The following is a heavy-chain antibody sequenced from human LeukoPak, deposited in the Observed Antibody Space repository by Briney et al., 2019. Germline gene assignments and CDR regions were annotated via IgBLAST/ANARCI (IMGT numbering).Heavy chain of an antibody. CDR3: TSQEDYDILTGYYF. CDR2: TRSKANSYAT. Sequence: GGSLTLASAASGFTFSGSAMHWVRHASGKGLEWVGRTRSKANSYATAYAASVKGRFTISRDDSKNTAYLQMNSLKTEDTAVYYCTSQEDYDILTGYYFWGQGTLVTVSS. CDR1: GFTFSGSA. V-gene: IGHV3-73*01. J-gene: IGHJ4*02. D-gene: IGHD3-9*01.